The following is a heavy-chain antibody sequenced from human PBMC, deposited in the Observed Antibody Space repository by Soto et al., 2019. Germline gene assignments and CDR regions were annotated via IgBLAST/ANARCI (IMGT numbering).Heavy chain of an antibody. CDR3: VKEKSVMYSGYDAFDI. V-gene: IGHV3-48*03. Sequence: PGGSLRLSCAASGFDFKSYEMDWVRQAPGKGLEWVAYIKSGASTIFYTDSVKGRFTISRDDVKNLLFLEMNNLSAGDTAVYYCVKEKSVMYSGYDAFDIWGHGTLVTVSS. CDR1: GFDFKSYE. CDR2: IKSGASTI. J-gene: IGHJ3*02. D-gene: IGHD5-12*01.